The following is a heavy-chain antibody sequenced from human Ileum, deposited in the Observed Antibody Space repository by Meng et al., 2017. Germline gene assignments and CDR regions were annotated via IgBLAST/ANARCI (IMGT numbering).Heavy chain of an antibody. CDR1: GASMSVVSY. CDR2: IDHLGIA. CDR3: ARHGGYYQDF. V-gene: IGHV4-4*02. Sequence: QVLLQYAGPGLVKASETLSLACSVSGASMSVVSYWSWVRQSPGKGLEWIGQIDHLGIAYYKPSLKSRVTMSIDQSKSQFSLRLTSVSAADTAVYYCARHGGYYQDFWGQGTLVTVSS. J-gene: IGHJ4*02. D-gene: IGHD4-23*01.